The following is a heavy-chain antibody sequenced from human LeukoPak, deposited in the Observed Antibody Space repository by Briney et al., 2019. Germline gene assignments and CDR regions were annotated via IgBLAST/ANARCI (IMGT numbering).Heavy chain of an antibody. J-gene: IGHJ4*02. CDR1: GFTFNTYS. CDR3: ARSKLEVGPFRFDY. V-gene: IGHV3-7*03. CDR2: IKQDGSEK. Sequence: GGSLRLSCAASGFTFNTYSMSWVRQAPGKGLEWVASIKQDGSEKYYVDSVTGRFTISRDNSKNTVYLQMNSLRAEDTAVYYCARSKLEVGPFRFDYWGQGTLVTVSS. D-gene: IGHD3-22*01.